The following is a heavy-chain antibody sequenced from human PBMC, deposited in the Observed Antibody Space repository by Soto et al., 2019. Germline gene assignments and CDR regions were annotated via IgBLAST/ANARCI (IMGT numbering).Heavy chain of an antibody. J-gene: IGHJ4*02. D-gene: IGHD6-13*01. CDR1: GGTFSSYA. CDR3: ARGSEAAPNPPGPYYFDY. V-gene: IGHV1-69*13. CDR2: IIPIFGTA. Sequence: SVKVSCKASGGTFSSYAISWVRQAPGQGLEWMGGIIPIFGTANYAQKFQGRVTITADESTSTAYMELSSLRSEDTAVYYCARGSEAAPNPPGPYYFDYWGQGTLVTVS.